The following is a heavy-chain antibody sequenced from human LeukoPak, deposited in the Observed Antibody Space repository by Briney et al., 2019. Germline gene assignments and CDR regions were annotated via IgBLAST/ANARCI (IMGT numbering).Heavy chain of an antibody. V-gene: IGHV4-34*01. D-gene: IGHD3-3*01. J-gene: IGHJ4*02. Sequence: SETLSLTCAVHGGSFCGYYRSWIRQPPGKGLEWIGEINHSGSTNYNPSLKSRVTISVDTSKNQFSLKLSSVTAADTAVYYCARELVDYDFWSGDYAKYYFDYWGQGTLVTVSS. CDR1: GGSFCGYY. CDR3: ARELVDYDFWSGDYAKYYFDY. CDR2: INHSGST.